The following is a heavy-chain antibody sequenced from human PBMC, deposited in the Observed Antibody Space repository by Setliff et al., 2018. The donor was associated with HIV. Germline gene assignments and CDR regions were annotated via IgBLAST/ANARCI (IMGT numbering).Heavy chain of an antibody. CDR1: GYTFTGYY. D-gene: IGHD3-3*01. CDR2: INPSGDAT. CDR3: ARDRSDYYYYYGMDV. J-gene: IGHJ6*02. V-gene: IGHV1-2*02. Sequence: GASVKVSCKASGYTFTGYYMHWVRQAPGQGLEWMGIINPSGDATTYAQKFQGRVTMTRDTSISTAYMELRRLRSGDTAVYYCARDRSDYYYYYGMDVWGQGTTVTVSS.